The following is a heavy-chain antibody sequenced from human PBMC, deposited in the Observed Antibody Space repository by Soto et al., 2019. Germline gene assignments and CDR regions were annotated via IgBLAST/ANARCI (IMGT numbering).Heavy chain of an antibody. CDR1: GFAFSSYG. CDR3: AKEARTPAAIGEYYQYYGRDG. V-gene: IGHV3-30*18. D-gene: IGHD2-2*02. CDR2: ISYDGSNN. Sequence: PGGALRLSCAASGFAFSSYGMHWVREAPGRGLEWVAVISYDGSNNYYADSVKGRFTISRDNSKNTLYLQMNRLRAEDTAVYYCAKEARTPAAIGEYYQYYGRDGWGQGTTVKVS. J-gene: IGHJ6*02.